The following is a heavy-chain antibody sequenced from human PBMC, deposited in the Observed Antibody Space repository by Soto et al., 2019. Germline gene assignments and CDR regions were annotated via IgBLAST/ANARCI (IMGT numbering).Heavy chain of an antibody. CDR2: IYHSGST. CDR1: SGSISSSNW. V-gene: IGHV4-4*02. Sequence: SETLSLTCAVSSGSISSSNWWSWVRQPPGKGLEWIGEIYHSGSTNYNPSLKSRVTISVDKSKNQFSLKLSSVTAADTAVYYCARATDDFWSGYSPDSNWFDPWGQGTLVTVSS. J-gene: IGHJ5*02. CDR3: ARATDDFWSGYSPDSNWFDP. D-gene: IGHD3-3*01.